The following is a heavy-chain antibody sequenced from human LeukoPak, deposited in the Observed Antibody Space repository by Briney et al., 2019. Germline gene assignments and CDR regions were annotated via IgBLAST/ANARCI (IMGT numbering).Heavy chain of an antibody. Sequence: GRSLRLSCEVSGLIFETYGMHWVRQAPGKGLEWVGVISKNGSNTYYVDSVKGRFTISRDNTNNTLPLQMNGLTTEDTAVYYCVKGRRGSSYVNYFDSWSQGTLVTVSS. V-gene: IGHV3-30*18. J-gene: IGHJ4*02. CDR1: GLIFETYG. D-gene: IGHD5-18*01. CDR2: ISKNGSNT. CDR3: VKGRRGSSYVNYFDS.